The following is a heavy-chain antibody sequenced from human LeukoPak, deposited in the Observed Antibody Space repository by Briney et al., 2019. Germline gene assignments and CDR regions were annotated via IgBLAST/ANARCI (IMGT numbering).Heavy chain of an antibody. CDR3: ARHVQEMGMGY. CDR2: IYYSGST. D-gene: IGHD5-24*01. CDR1: GGSISSSSYY. J-gene: IGHJ4*02. V-gene: IGHV4-39*01. Sequence: SETLSLTCTVSGGSISSSSYYWGWIRQPPGKGLEWIGSIYYSGSTYYNPSLKSRVTISVDTSKNQFSLKLSPVTAADTAVYYCARHVQEMGMGYWGQGTLVTVSS.